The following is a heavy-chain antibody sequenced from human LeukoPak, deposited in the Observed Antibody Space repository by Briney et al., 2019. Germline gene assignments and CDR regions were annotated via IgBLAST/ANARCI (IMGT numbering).Heavy chain of an antibody. CDR3: AKSSTSFYHDAFDI. J-gene: IGHJ3*02. Sequence: PSETLSLTCTVSGGSISSYYWSWIRQPAGKGLEWIGRIYTSGSTNYNPSLKSRVTMSVDTSKNQFSLKLSSVTAADTAVYYCAKSSTSFYHDAFDIWGQGTMVTVSS. D-gene: IGHD2-2*01. V-gene: IGHV4-4*07. CDR1: GGSISSYY. CDR2: IYTSGST.